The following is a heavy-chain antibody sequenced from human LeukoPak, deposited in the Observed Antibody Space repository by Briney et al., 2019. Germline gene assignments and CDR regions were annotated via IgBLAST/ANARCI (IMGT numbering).Heavy chain of an antibody. CDR3: AKDRSIGTYYTFDH. V-gene: IGHV3-23*01. CDR1: GFTFSSYA. CDR2: ISASGVMT. J-gene: IGHJ4*02. Sequence: GGSLRLSCAASGFTFSSYAMTWVRQAPGKGLEWVSSISASGVMTYYADSVKGRFTVSRDNSKNSLYLQMSSLTAADTAVYYCAKDRSIGTYYTFDHWGQGTLVTVSS. D-gene: IGHD1-26*01.